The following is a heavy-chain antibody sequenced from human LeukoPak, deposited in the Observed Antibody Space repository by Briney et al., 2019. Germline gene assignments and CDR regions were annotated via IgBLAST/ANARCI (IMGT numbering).Heavy chain of an antibody. V-gene: IGHV3-30-3*01. CDR3: ARDYWWNYDY. Sequence: QTGGSLRLSCAASGFTFSDYAMHWVRQAPGEGLEWVAVISKDGSDKYYPGSVRGRFTISRDNSKNTIYLQMDSLRAEDTAIYYCARDYWWNYDYWGQGTLVTVSS. CDR1: GFTFSDYA. CDR2: ISKDGSDK. J-gene: IGHJ4*02. D-gene: IGHD1-7*01.